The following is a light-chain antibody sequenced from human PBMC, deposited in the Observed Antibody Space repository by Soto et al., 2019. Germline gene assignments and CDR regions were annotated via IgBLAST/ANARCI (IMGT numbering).Light chain of an antibody. Sequence: QSALTQPASVSGSPGQSITISCTGTTSDIGAYNYVSWYQHNPGNAPKLIIYEVTVRPSGVSSRFSGSKSASTASLTITGLQSDDEADYYCSSYTSRGTLGFGGGNKLNVL. CDR2: EVT. V-gene: IGLV2-14*01. J-gene: IGLJ3*02. CDR1: TSDIGAYNY. CDR3: SSYTSRGTLG.